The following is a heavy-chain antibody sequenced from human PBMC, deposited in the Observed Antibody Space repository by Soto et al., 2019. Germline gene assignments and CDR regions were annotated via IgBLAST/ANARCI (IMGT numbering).Heavy chain of an antibody. CDR2: IYYSGGT. V-gene: IGHV4-59*12. Sequence: PSETLSLTCTVSGGSISSYYWSWIRQPPGKGLEWIGYIYYSGGTNYNPSLKSRVTISLDTSKNQFSLKLTSVTAADTAVYYCARDQPPLRYFDWGQGTLVTVSS. CDR3: ARDQPPLRYFD. D-gene: IGHD3-9*01. J-gene: IGHJ4*02. CDR1: GGSISSYY.